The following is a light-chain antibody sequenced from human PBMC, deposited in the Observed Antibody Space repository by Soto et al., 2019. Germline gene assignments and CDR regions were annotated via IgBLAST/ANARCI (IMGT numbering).Light chain of an antibody. J-gene: IGKJ1*01. Sequence: EIVMTQSPATLSVSPGERATLSCRASQSVSNNLAWYQKKPGQAPRLLIYGASTRATGIPARFSGSGSGTEFTLTISGLQSEDFAVYYCQQYKNWWTFGQGTRVEIK. CDR1: QSVSNN. CDR2: GAS. V-gene: IGKV3-15*01. CDR3: QQYKNWWT.